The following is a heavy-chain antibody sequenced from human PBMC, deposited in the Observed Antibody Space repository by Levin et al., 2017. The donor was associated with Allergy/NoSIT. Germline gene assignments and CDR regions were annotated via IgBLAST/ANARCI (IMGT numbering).Heavy chain of an antibody. V-gene: IGHV5-51*01. D-gene: IGHD2-2*01. CDR1: GYSFINYW. CDR2: IYPGDSDT. CDR3: ARRGRDCTSTKCYFYLDY. Sequence: GGSLRLSCKVSGYSFINYWIGWVRQMPGKGLEWMGIIYPGDSDTIYSPSFQGQVTISADNSISTAYLQWSSLKASDTAMYYCARRGRDCTSTKCYFYLDYWGQGTLVTVSS. J-gene: IGHJ4*02.